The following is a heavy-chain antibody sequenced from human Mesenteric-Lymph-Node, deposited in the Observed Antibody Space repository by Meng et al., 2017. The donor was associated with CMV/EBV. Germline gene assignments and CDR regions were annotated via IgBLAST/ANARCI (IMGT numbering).Heavy chain of an antibody. J-gene: IGHJ5*02. D-gene: IGHD1-26*01. CDR3: ARGSPSGTHLGWFDP. V-gene: IGHV1-69*05. CDR1: GYTFSRYA. Sequence: SVKVSCKASGYTFSRYAINWVRQAPGQGLEWMGGTIPITDSPRYAQRFQGRVTFTTDDSTGTAYMELSSLRFDDTAVYFCARGSPSGTHLGWFDPWGQGSLVTVSS. CDR2: TIPITDSP.